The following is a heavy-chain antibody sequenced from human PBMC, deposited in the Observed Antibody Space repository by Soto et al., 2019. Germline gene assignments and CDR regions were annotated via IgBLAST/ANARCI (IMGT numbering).Heavy chain of an antibody. V-gene: IGHV3-7*01. Sequence: EVQLVESGGGLVQPGGSLGLSCAASGFTFSTYWMTWVRQAPGKGLEWVANIKEDGSDKNYVDSVKGRFTISRDNAKNSLYLQMNSLRVEDTALYYCARGGSESDYWGQGTLVIVSS. J-gene: IGHJ4*02. CDR2: IKEDGSDK. CDR1: GFTFSTYW. CDR3: ARGGSESDY.